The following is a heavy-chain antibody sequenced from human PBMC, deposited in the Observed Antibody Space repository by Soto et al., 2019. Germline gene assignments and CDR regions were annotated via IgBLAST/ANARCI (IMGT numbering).Heavy chain of an antibody. Sequence: GGSLRLSCAASGFTFSSYAMSWVRQAPGKGLEWVSAISGSGGSTYYADSVKGRFTISRDNSKNTLYLQMNSLRAEDTAVYYCAKGDPNDYYYYYVLAVSGQGTTVTGSS. CDR1: GFTFSSYA. V-gene: IGHV3-23*01. D-gene: IGHD7-27*01. CDR2: ISGSGGST. CDR3: AKGDPNDYYYYYVLAV. J-gene: IGHJ6*02.